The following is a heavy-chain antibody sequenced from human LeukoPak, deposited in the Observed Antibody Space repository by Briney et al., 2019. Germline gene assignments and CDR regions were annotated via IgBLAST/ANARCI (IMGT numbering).Heavy chain of an antibody. CDR3: ARADWGSRRDSRFDY. V-gene: IGHV4-31*03. CDR2: IYYSGST. D-gene: IGHD7-27*01. CDR1: GGSISSGGYY. J-gene: IGHJ4*02. Sequence: SETLSLTCTVSGGSISSGGYYWSWIRQHPGKGLEWIGYIYYSGSTYYNPSLKSRVTISVDTSKNQFSLKLSSVTAADTAVYYCARADWGSRRDSRFDYWGQGTLVTVSS.